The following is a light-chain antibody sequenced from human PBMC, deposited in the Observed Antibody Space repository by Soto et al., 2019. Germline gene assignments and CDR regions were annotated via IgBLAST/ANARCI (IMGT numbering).Light chain of an antibody. J-gene: IGLJ2*01. V-gene: IGLV1-40*01. Sequence: QAVVTQPPSVSGAPGQRVTISCTGSSSNIGAGYDVHWYQQLPGTVPKLLIYGNSNRPSGVPDRFSGSKSGTSASLAIAGLQAEDEADYYCQSYDSSLSVLVVFGGGTKLTVL. CDR3: QSYDSSLSVLVV. CDR1: SSNIGAGYD. CDR2: GNS.